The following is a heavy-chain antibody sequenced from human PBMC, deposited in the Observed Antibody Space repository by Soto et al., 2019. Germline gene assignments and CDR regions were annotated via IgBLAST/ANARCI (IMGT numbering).Heavy chain of an antibody. CDR3: AKDVAQWLVRWGYFDY. CDR2: ISGSGGST. V-gene: IGHV3-23*01. D-gene: IGHD6-19*01. Sequence: PGGSLRLSCAASGFTFNTYAMTWVRQAPGKGLEWVSAISGSGGSTYYADSVKGRFTISRDNSQNTLYLQMNSLRADDTAVYYCAKDVAQWLVRWGYFDYWGQGTLVTVSS. CDR1: GFTFNTYA. J-gene: IGHJ4*02.